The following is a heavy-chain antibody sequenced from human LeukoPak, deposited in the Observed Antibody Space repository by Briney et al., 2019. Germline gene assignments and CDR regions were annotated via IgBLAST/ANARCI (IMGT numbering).Heavy chain of an antibody. CDR3: AAATIAARRRYFDY. V-gene: IGHV4-59*12. CDR2: IYYSGCT. CDR1: GGSISSYY. D-gene: IGHD6-6*01. J-gene: IGHJ4*02. Sequence: PSETLSLTCTVSGGSISSYYWSWIRQPPGKGLEWIGYIYYSGCTNYNPSLKSRVTMSVDTSKNQFSLKLSFVTAADTAVYYCAAATIAARRRYFDYRGQGTLVTVSS.